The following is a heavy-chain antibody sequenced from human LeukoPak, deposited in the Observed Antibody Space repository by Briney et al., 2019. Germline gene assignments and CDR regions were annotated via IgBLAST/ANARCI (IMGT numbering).Heavy chain of an antibody. D-gene: IGHD1-26*01. Sequence: GGSLRLSCAASGFTFSTYSMNWVRQAPGKGLDWVGRSGNKADSYTTEFAASVKGRFTISRDEAQNSLYLQMNSLRVEDTAVYHCARGYSGNSIYAFDIWGQGTVVTVSS. CDR2: SGNKADSYTT. V-gene: IGHV3-72*01. CDR3: ARGYSGNSIYAFDI. J-gene: IGHJ3*02. CDR1: GFTFSTYS.